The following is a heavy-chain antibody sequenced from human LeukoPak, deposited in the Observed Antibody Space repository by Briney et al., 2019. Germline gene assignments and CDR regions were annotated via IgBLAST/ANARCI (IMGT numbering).Heavy chain of an antibody. Sequence: PGGSLRLSFAASGFTFSRYSLNWVRQAPGKGLDWVSSISSSSSYIYYADSVKGRFTISRDNAKSSLYLQMNSLRADDTAVYYCARVAEAAAFDYWDQGTLVTVSS. CDR2: ISSSSSYI. CDR3: ARVAEAAAFDY. D-gene: IGHD6-13*01. J-gene: IGHJ4*02. CDR1: GFTFSRYS. V-gene: IGHV3-21*01.